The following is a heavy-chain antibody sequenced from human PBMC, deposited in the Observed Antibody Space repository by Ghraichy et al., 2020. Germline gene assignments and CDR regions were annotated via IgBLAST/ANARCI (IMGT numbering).Heavy chain of an antibody. J-gene: IGHJ6*02. CDR2: MHPNNNRR. D-gene: IGHD2/OR15-2a*01. V-gene: IGHV3-9*01. CDR1: GFGLDDYG. CDR3: AKEIHFSGFFAMDV. Sequence: GGSLRLSCAASGFGLDDYGMHWVRQSPGKGLEWVSSMHPNNNRRFYGDSIKGRFIITRDDASNVLYLDMNNLRIDDTAVYFCAKEIHFSGFFAMDVWGRGTTVTVSS.